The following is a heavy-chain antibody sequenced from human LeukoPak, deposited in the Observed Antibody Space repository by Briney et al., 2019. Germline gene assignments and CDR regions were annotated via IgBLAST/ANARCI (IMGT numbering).Heavy chain of an antibody. D-gene: IGHD4-17*01. CDR1: GGSISSYY. V-gene: IGHV4-59*01. J-gene: IGHJ4*02. Sequence: SETLSLTCTVSGGSISSYYWSWIRQPPGKGREWIGYIYYSGSTNYNPSLKSRVTISVDTSKNQFSLKLSSVTAADTAVYYCARLDYGDYVTVDYWGQGTLVTVSS. CDR2: IYYSGST. CDR3: ARLDYGDYVTVDY.